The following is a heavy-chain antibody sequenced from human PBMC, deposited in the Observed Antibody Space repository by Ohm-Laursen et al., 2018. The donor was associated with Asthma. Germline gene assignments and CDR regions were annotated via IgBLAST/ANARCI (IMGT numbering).Heavy chain of an antibody. Sequence: VASVKVSCKASGYTFTGYYMHWVRQAPGQGLEWMGRINPNSGGTNYAQKFQGRVTMTRDTSISTAYMGLSRLRSDDTAVYYCSYYDSSGYYHVDYWGQGTLVIVSS. CDR1: GYTFTGYY. V-gene: IGHV1-2*06. D-gene: IGHD3-22*01. J-gene: IGHJ4*02. CDR3: SYYDSSGYYHVDY. CDR2: INPNSGGT.